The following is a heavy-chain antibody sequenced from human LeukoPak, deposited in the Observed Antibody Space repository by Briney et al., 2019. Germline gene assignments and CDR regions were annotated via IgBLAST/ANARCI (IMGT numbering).Heavy chain of an antibody. CDR1: GGSFSGYY. D-gene: IGHD2-2*01. Sequence: SETLSLTCAVHGGSFSGYYWSWIRQPPGKGLEWIGEINHSGSTNYNPSLKSRVTMSVDTSKSQFSLNLSSVTAADTAVYYCARPLVRYCSGTSCSGRFDPWGQGTLVTVSS. V-gene: IGHV4-34*01. J-gene: IGHJ5*02. CDR3: ARPLVRYCSGTSCSGRFDP. CDR2: INHSGST.